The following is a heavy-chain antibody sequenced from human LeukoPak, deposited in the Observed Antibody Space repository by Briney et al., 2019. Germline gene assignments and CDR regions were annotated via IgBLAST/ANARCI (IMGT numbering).Heavy chain of an antibody. Sequence: SETLSLTCTVSGGSISSSSYYWGWIRQPPGKGLEWIGSIYYCGSTYYNPSLKSRVTISVDTSKNQFSLKLSSVTAADTAVYYCARHPGPTTTGPLDYWGQGTLVTVSS. J-gene: IGHJ4*02. CDR1: GGSISSSSYY. CDR3: ARHPGPTTTGPLDY. D-gene: IGHD1-26*01. V-gene: IGHV4-39*01. CDR2: IYYCGST.